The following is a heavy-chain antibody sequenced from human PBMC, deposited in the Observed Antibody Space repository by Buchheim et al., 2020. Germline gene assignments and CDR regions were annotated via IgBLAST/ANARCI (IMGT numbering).Heavy chain of an antibody. CDR3: AKSGRYCSGGSCYHYYYYYYMDV. CDR2: ISGSGGST. CDR1: GFTFSSYA. Sequence: EVQLLESGGGLVQPGGSLRLSCAASGFTFSSYAMSWVRQAPGKGLEWVSAISGSGGSTYYADSVKGRFTISRDNSKNTLYLQMNSLRAEDTAVYYCAKSGRYCSGGSCYHYYYYYYMDVWGKGTT. V-gene: IGHV3-23*01. D-gene: IGHD2-15*01. J-gene: IGHJ6*03.